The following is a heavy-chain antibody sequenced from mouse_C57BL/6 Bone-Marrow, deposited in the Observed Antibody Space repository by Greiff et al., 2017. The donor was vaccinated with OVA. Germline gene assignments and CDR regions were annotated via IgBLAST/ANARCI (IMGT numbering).Heavy chain of an antibody. D-gene: IGHD2-5*01. Sequence: VQLQQSGPELVKPGASVKIPCKASGYTFTDYNMDWVKQSNGKSLEWIGDINPNNGGTIYNQKFKGKATLTVDKSSSTAYMELRSLTSEDTTVYYYARSGSNYAACFAYWGQATLVTVSA. V-gene: IGHV1-18*01. CDR2: INPNNGGT. CDR1: GYTFTDYN. CDR3: ARSGSNYAACFAY. J-gene: IGHJ3*01.